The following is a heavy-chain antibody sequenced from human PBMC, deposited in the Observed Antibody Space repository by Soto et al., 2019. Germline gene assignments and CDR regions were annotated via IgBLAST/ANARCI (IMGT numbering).Heavy chain of an antibody. D-gene: IGHD3-22*01. J-gene: IGHJ4*02. CDR2: IIPILGIA. CDR3: ATPREYYDSSGYSFGY. CDR1: GGTFSSYT. V-gene: IGHV1-69*02. Sequence: SVKVSCKASGGTFSSYTISWVRQAPGQGLEWMGRIIPILGIANYAQKFQGRVTITADKSTSTACMELSSLRSEDTAVYYCATPREYYDSSGYSFGYSGQGTLVTVSS.